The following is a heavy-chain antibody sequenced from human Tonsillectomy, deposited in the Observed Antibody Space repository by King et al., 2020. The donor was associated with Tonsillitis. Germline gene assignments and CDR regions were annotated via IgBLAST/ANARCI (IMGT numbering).Heavy chain of an antibody. CDR2: IIPIYGTA. CDR3: ARVPDCSGGSCDGGYDC. Sequence: VQLMESGAEVKKPGSSVKVSCKASGGTFSSFAITWVRQAPGQGLEWMGGIIPIYGTANYAQRFQGRVTITADESTSTAYMELSSLRSEDTAVYYCARVPDCSGGSCDGGYDCWGQGTLVTVSS. J-gene: IGHJ4*02. D-gene: IGHD2-15*01. V-gene: IGHV1-69*01. CDR1: GGTFSSFA.